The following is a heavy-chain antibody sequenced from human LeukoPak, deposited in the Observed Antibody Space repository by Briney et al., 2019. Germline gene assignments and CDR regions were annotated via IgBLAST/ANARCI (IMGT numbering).Heavy chain of an antibody. CDR2: ISSSSGYI. CDR3: ARGVSTYFDY. J-gene: IGHJ4*02. D-gene: IGHD3-16*01. CDR1: GFTFNSYS. Sequence: GGSLRLSCAASGFTFNSYSMNWVRQAPGKGLEWVSSISSSSGYIYYADSVKGRFTISRDNSKNTLYLQMNSLRAEDTAVYYCARGVSTYFDYWGQGTLVTVSS. V-gene: IGHV3-21*01.